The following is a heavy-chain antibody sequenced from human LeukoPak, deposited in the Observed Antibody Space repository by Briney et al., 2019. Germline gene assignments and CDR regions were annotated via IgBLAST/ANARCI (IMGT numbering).Heavy chain of an antibody. J-gene: IGHJ4*02. Sequence: ASVKVSCKASGYTFTSYAIHWVRQAPGQRLEWMGWLSADNGNTKYSQKFQGRVTITRDTSASTAYMELSSLRSEDTAVYYCASGTNVYYFDYWGQGTLVTVSS. CDR2: LSADNGNT. CDR1: GYTFTSYA. V-gene: IGHV1-3*01. D-gene: IGHD1/OR15-1a*01. CDR3: ASGTNVYYFDY.